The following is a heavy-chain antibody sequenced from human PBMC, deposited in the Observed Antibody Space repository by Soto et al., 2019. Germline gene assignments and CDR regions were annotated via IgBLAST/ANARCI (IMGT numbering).Heavy chain of an antibody. V-gene: IGHV1-69*02. CDR2: IIPILGIA. J-gene: IGHJ4*02. CDR3: AGAPGIAARVGFDY. Sequence: QVQLVQSAAEVTKPGSSVKVSCKASGGTFRSYPISWERQAPGQGLEWMGRIIPILGIANYAQKFQGRVTITADKSTNTAYMELSSLRSEDTAVYDGAGAPGIAARVGFDYWGQGTLVTVSS. CDR1: GGTFRSYP. D-gene: IGHD6-6*01.